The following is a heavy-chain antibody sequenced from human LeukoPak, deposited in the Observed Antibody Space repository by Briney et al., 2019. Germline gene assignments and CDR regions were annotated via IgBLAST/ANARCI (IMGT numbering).Heavy chain of an antibody. D-gene: IGHD3-3*01. CDR3: AREARDFWSGPFDY. J-gene: IGHJ4*02. CDR1: GFTFSSYW. CDR2: IKQDGGEK. V-gene: IGHV3-7*03. Sequence: GGSLRLSCAASGFTFSSYWMTWVRQAPGKGLEWVANIKQDGGEKYYVDSVKGRFTISRDNAKNSLYLRMNSLRAEDMAVYYCAREARDFWSGPFDYWGQGTLVTVSS.